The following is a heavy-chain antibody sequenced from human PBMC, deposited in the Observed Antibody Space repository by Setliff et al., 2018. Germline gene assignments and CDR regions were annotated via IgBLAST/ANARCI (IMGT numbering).Heavy chain of an antibody. CDR1: GFTPGMYG. Sequence: GGSLRLSCAASGFTPGMYGVHWVRQAPGKGLEWLAYIRHDGTNENYADSVKGRFDISRDSSKNTVYLQMNSLTAEDTAMYYCATLSKDLNYWGQGTLVTVSS. CDR2: IRHDGTNE. CDR3: ATLSKDLNY. D-gene: IGHD3-3*01. V-gene: IGHV3-30*02. J-gene: IGHJ4*02.